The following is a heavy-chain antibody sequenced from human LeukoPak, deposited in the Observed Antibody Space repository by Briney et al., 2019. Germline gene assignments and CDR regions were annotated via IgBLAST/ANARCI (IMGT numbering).Heavy chain of an antibody. J-gene: IGHJ4*02. D-gene: IGHD6-13*01. Sequence: ASVKVSCKASGYTFTDYYIHWVRQAPGQGLEWMGIIHPSGSSTTYAQKFQGRVTVTSDTSTSTVYMELSSLRSEDTAVYYCARVLADAGTGYWGQGTLVTVSS. CDR3: ARVLADAGTGY. V-gene: IGHV1-46*01. CDR1: GYTFTDYY. CDR2: IHPSGSST.